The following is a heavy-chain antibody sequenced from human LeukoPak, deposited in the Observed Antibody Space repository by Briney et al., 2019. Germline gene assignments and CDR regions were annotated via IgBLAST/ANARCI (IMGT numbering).Heavy chain of an antibody. V-gene: IGHV1-24*01. CDR2: FDPEDGET. CDR3: AGSHYDSSGYYYFDY. J-gene: IGHJ4*02. CDR1: GYTLTELS. Sequence: GASVKVSCKVSGYTLTELSMHWVRQAPGKGLEWMGGFDPEDGETIYAQKFQGRVTMTEDTSTDTAYMELSSLRSEDTAVYYCAGSHYDSSGYYYFDYWGQGTLVTVSS. D-gene: IGHD3-22*01.